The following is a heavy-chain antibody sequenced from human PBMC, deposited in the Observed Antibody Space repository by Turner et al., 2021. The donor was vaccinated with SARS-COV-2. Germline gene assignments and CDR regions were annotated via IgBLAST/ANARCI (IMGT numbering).Heavy chain of an antibody. J-gene: IGHJ2*01. CDR1: GYTFTIYD. CDR2: MNPNSGNT. Sequence: QVQLVQSGAEVKQPGASVTVSCKASGYTFTIYDINWVRQATGQGLEWMGWMNPNSGNTGYAQKFQGRVTITRNTSISTAYMELSSLRSEDTAVYYCARGGYCSSTSCSPYWYFDLWGRGTLVTVSS. D-gene: IGHD2-2*01. CDR3: ARGGYCSSTSCSPYWYFDL. V-gene: IGHV1-8*03.